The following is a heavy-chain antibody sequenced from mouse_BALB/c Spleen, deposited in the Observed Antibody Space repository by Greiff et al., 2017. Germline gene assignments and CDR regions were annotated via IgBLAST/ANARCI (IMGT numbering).Heavy chain of an antibody. D-gene: IGHD2-3*01. V-gene: IGHV1S56*01. CDR2: IYPGNVNT. CDR3: ARSLYDGYAPWFAY. CDR1: GYTFTSYY. J-gene: IGHJ3*01. Sequence: VQLQQSGPELVKPGASVRISCKASGYTFTSYYIHWVKQRPGQGLEWIGWIYPGNVNTKYNEKFKGKATLTADKSSSTAYMQLSSLTSEDSAVYFCARSLYDGYAPWFAYWGQGTLVTVSA.